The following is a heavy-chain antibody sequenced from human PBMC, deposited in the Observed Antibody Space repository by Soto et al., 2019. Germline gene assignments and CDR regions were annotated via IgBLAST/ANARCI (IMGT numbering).Heavy chain of an antibody. CDR2: ISHSGST. V-gene: IGHV4-4*02. CDR3: ANARIITMVRGVHPYYYGMDV. Sequence: QVQLQESGPGLVKPSGTLSLTCAVSGGSISSSNWWSWVRQPPGKGLEWIGAISHSGSTNYNPSLKSRVTISVDKSKHQFSLKLSSVTAADTAVYYCANARIITMVRGVHPYYYGMDVWGQGTTVTVSS. J-gene: IGHJ6*02. CDR1: GGSISSSNW. D-gene: IGHD3-10*01.